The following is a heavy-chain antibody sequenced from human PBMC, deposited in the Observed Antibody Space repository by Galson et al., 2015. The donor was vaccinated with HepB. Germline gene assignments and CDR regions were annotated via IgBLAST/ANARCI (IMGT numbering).Heavy chain of an antibody. J-gene: IGHJ3*02. Sequence: SVKVSCKASGYTFTSYGISWVRQAPGQGLEWMGWISAYNGNTNYAQKLQGRVTMTTDTSTSTAYMELRSLRSDDTAVYYCARAPRAFWLGDAFDIWGQGTMVTVSS. D-gene: IGHD5-12*01. CDR1: GYTFTSYG. CDR3: ARAPRAFWLGDAFDI. CDR2: ISAYNGNT. V-gene: IGHV1-18*01.